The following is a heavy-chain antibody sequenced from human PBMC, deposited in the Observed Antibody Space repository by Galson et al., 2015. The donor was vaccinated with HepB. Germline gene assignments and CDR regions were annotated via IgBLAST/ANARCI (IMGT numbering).Heavy chain of an antibody. J-gene: IGHJ4*02. Sequence: SVTVSCKASGSTFTGYYMHWVRQAPGQGLEWMGRINPNSGGTNYAQKFQGRVTMTRDTSISTAYMELSRLRSDDTAVYYCARGPPSGSYYYFDYWGQGTLVTVSS. CDR2: INPNSGGT. CDR3: ARGPPSGSYYYFDY. CDR1: GSTFTGYY. V-gene: IGHV1-2*06. D-gene: IGHD1-26*01.